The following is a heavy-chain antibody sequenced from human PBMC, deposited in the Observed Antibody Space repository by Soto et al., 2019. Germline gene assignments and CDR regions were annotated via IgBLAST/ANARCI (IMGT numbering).Heavy chain of an antibody. J-gene: IGHJ5*02. D-gene: IGHD2-21*02. V-gene: IGHV1-46*01. Sequence: ASVKVSCKASGYTFTSYYMHWVRQAPGQGLEWMGIINPSGGSTSYAQKFQGRVTMTRDTSTSTVYMELSSLRSEDTAVYYCARDVGDVTAYNWFDPWGQGTLVT. CDR1: GYTFTSYY. CDR3: ARDVGDVTAYNWFDP. CDR2: INPSGGST.